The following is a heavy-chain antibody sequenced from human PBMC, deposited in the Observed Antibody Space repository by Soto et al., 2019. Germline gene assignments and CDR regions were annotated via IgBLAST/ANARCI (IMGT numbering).Heavy chain of an antibody. CDR2: INPSGGST. CDR1: GYTFTSYY. Sequence: ASVKVSCKASGYTFTSYYMHWVRQAPGQGLEWMGIINPSGGSTSYAQKFQGRVTMTRDTSTSAVYMELSSLRSDDTAVYYCARDRAVAGRFEYYFDYWGQGTLVTVSS. D-gene: IGHD6-19*01. CDR3: ARDRAVAGRFEYYFDY. J-gene: IGHJ4*02. V-gene: IGHV1-46*01.